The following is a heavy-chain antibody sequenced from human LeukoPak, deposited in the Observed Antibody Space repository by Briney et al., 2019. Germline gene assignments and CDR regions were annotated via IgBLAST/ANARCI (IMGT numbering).Heavy chain of an antibody. V-gene: IGHV3-30*02. D-gene: IGHD6-13*01. J-gene: IGHJ3*02. CDR1: GFTFSSYG. CDR3: ASPGYSSSWRDSDAFDI. CDR2: IRYDGSNK. Sequence: GGSLRLSCVVSGFTFSSYGMHWVRQAPGKGLEWVAFIRYDGSNKYYADSVKGRFTISRDNSKNTLYLQMNSLRAEDTAVYYCASPGYSSSWRDSDAFDIWGQGTMVTVSS.